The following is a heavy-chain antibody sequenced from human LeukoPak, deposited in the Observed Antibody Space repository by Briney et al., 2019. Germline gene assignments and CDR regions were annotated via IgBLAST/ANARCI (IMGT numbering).Heavy chain of an antibody. V-gene: IGHV4-31*03. CDR1: GGSISSGGYY. D-gene: IGHD2-15*01. CDR2: FYYSGTT. J-gene: IGHJ4*02. CDR3: ARDLEGGRWSD. Sequence: PSETLSLTCTVSGGSISSGGYYWSWIRQHPVKGLEWIGYFYYSGTTYYNPSLKSRVTISGDTSRSQFSLKLNSVTAADTAVYYCARDLEGGRWSDWGQGTLVTVSS.